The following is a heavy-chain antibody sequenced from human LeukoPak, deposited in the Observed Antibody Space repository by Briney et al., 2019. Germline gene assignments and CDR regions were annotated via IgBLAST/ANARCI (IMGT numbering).Heavy chain of an antibody. Sequence: GGSLRLSCAASGFTFSIYAMTCVRQTPGKGLEWVSTITGSGGGTYYADSVKGRFTISRDNSKATLYLQFNSLQGEDNAIYYCTTDSSGDYYTSDPWGQGTLVTVSS. J-gene: IGHJ5*02. CDR2: ITGSGGGT. CDR1: GFTFSIYA. V-gene: IGHV3-23*01. D-gene: IGHD4-17*01. CDR3: TTDSSGDYYTSDP.